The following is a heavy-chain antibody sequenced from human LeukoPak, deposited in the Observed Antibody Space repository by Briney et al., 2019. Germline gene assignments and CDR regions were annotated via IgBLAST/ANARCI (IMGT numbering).Heavy chain of an antibody. V-gene: IGHV1-8*01. J-gene: IGHJ5*02. D-gene: IGHD1-1*01. CDR1: GYTFRIHD. CDR2: VSPKTGRT. Sequence: GASVLVSCKASGYTFRIHDINWVRQAPGQGLEWMGWVSPKTGRTGDAQKFQGRVYMTTNASLSTAYMELSSLRSDDTAVYFCARESERNDGWFDPWGQGTLVTVSS. CDR3: ARESERNDGWFDP.